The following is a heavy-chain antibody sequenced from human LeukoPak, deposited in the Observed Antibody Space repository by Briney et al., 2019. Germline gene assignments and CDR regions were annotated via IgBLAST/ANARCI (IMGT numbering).Heavy chain of an antibody. CDR1: GYTFTSYG. D-gene: IGHD3-16*01. V-gene: IGHV1-8*03. CDR2: MNPNSGNT. CDR3: ARDRRLDYYYYYMDV. J-gene: IGHJ6*03. Sequence: ASVKVSCKASGYTFTSYGISWVRQATGQGLEWMGWMNPNSGNTGYAQKFQGRVTITRNTSISTAYMELSSLRSEDTAVYYCARDRRLDYYYYYMDVWGKGTTVTVSS.